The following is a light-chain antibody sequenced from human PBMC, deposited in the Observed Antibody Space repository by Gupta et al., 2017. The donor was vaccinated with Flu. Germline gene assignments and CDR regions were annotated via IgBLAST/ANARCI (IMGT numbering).Light chain of an antibody. Sequence: ATLSVSSGERTTLSCRASQSVSSNLAWYQHKPGQAPRLLIYGASTRATGIPARFSGSGSGTEFTLTISSLQSEDFAVYYCQQYNNWPLYTFGQGTKLEIK. CDR1: QSVSSN. CDR3: QQYNNWPLYT. CDR2: GAS. V-gene: IGKV3-15*01. J-gene: IGKJ2*01.